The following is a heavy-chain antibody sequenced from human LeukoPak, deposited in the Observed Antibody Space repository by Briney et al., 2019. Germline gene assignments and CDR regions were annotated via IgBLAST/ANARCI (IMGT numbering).Heavy chain of an antibody. CDR3: TRQGAI. CDR1: GGTFNTYE. Sequence: ASVKVSCKASGGTFNTYEITWVRQAPGQGLEWMGAIIPIFGTANYAQKFQGRVTITADESTSTAYMELSSLRFVDTAVYYCTRQGAIWGQGTLVTVSS. J-gene: IGHJ4*02. V-gene: IGHV1-69*01. CDR2: IIPIFGTA. D-gene: IGHD2-2*01.